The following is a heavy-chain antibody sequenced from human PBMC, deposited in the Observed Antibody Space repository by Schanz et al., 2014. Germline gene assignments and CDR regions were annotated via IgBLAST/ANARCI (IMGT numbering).Heavy chain of an antibody. V-gene: IGHV1-18*04. CDR2: ISAQTGDT. CDR1: GYTFTSDS. J-gene: IGHJ4*02. D-gene: IGHD6-6*01. Sequence: QVQLVQSGAEVKKPGASVKVSCKASGYTFTSDSMHWVRQAPGQGLEWIGWISAQTGDTRYAQKMQGRVTMTRDVSSTTAFLELRSLRYDDTAVYYCARDQSPYTNSSDVRYFDYWGQGTLVTVSS. CDR3: ARDQSPYTNSSDVRYFDY.